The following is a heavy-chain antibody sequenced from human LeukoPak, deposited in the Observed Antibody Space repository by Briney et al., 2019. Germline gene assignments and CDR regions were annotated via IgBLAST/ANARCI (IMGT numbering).Heavy chain of an antibody. CDR3: ATTTCYLGQQLVRCPFYYYYMDV. J-gene: IGHJ6*03. CDR2: IHPNSGGP. D-gene: IGHD6-13*01. V-gene: IGHV1-2*02. CDR1: GYTFTGYY. Sequence: GASVKVSCKASGYTFTGYYMHWVRQAPGQGLEWMGRIHPNSGGPKYAQKFQGRVTLARDTSISTAYMELSSLTSDDTAVYYCATTTCYLGQQLVRCPFYYYYMDVWGKGTTVTVSS.